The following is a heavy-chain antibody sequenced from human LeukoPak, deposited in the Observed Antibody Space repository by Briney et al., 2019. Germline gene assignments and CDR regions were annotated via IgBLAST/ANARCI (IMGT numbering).Heavy chain of an antibody. D-gene: IGHD3-10*01. CDR1: SYSINNGYL. CDR3: VRNAHHETIFGVIMHYFDY. CDR2: VSRSGSA. Sequence: SETLSLTCAVSSYSINNGYLWAWIRQPLGKGLEWIGSVSRSGSAYYNPSLNSRVTISVDTSKNQFSLKFSSVTAADTAVYYCVRNAHHETIFGVIMHYFDYWGQGTLVAVSS. V-gene: IGHV4-38-2*01. J-gene: IGHJ4*02.